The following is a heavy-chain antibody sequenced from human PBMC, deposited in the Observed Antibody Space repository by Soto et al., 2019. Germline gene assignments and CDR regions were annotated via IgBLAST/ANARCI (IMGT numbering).Heavy chain of an antibody. CDR2: INPKRGGT. J-gene: IGHJ6*02. D-gene: IGHD2-8*01. V-gene: IGHV1-2*04. Sequence: QVQLVQSGAEVKKPGASVKVSCKASGYSFTDCHIHWVRQAPGQGLEWLGRINPKRGGTSTAQKCQGWVTMTTDTSISTASMELTRLTSDDTAIYYCARGDSTDCSNGVCSFFYNHDMDVWGQGTTVTVSS. CDR3: ARGDSTDCSNGVCSFFYNHDMDV. CDR1: GYSFTDCH.